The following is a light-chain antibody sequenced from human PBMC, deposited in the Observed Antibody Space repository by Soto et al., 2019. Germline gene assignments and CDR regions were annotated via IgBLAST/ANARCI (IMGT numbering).Light chain of an antibody. Sequence: DIQMTQSPSTLSASVGDRVTITCRASQSISSWLAWYQQKPGKAPKLLIDKASSLESGVPSRFSGSGSGTEFTLTISSLQPDDFATYYCQQYNIYPYTFGQGTKLEIK. CDR1: QSISSW. V-gene: IGKV1-5*03. CDR2: KAS. J-gene: IGKJ2*01. CDR3: QQYNIYPYT.